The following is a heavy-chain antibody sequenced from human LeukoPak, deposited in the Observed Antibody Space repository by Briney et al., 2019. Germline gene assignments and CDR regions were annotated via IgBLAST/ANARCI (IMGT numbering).Heavy chain of an antibody. D-gene: IGHD1-26*01. V-gene: IGHV3-23*01. J-gene: IGHJ3*02. CDR1: GFTFSSYA. CDR3: ASPSSGSFYDAFDI. CDR2: ISATASNT. Sequence: GGSLRLSCAASGFTFSSYAMSWVRQAPGKGLEWVSAISATASNTYYADSVKGRFTISRDNANNSLYLQMNSLRAEDTAVYYCASPSSGSFYDAFDIWGQGTMVTVSS.